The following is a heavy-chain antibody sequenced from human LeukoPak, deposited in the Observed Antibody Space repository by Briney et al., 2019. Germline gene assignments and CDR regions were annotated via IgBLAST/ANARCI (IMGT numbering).Heavy chain of an antibody. J-gene: IGHJ4*02. Sequence: GRSLRLSCAASGFTFDDYGMSWVRQAPGKGLEWVSYISSSGSTIYYADSVKGRFTISRDNAKNSLYLQMNSLRAEDTAVYYCAKGASIVGAILDYWGQGTLVTVSS. CDR2: ISSSGSTI. D-gene: IGHD1-26*01. CDR3: AKGASIVGAILDY. CDR1: GFTFDDYG. V-gene: IGHV3-11*01.